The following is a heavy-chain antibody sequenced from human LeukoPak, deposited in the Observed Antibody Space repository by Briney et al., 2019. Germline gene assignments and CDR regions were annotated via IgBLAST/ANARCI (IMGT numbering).Heavy chain of an antibody. CDR1: GYSFTTHW. Sequence: GESLKISCKGSGYSFTTHWIGWVRQMPGKGLEWMGIIYPGDSDTKYSPSFQGHVTISADKSISTAYLQWSGLKASDTAMYYCARLQYSTKWCFDYWGQGTLVTVSS. J-gene: IGHJ4*02. CDR3: ARLQYSTKWCFDY. CDR2: IYPGDSDT. V-gene: IGHV5-51*01. D-gene: IGHD2-15*01.